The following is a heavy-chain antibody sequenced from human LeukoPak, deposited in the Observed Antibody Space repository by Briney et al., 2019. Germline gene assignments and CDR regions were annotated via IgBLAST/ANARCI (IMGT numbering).Heavy chain of an antibody. J-gene: IGHJ6*02. D-gene: IGHD3-22*01. CDR2: IYYSGST. V-gene: IGHV4-59*01. CDR1: GGSISSYY. CDR3: ARAPRYYDSSGYTSRVYYYCMDV. Sequence: SETLSLTCTVSGGSISSYYWSWIRQPPGKGLEWIGYIYYSGSTNYNPSLKSRVTISVDTSKNQFSLKLSSVTAADTAVYYCARAPRYYDSSGYTSRVYYYCMDVRGQGTTVTVSS.